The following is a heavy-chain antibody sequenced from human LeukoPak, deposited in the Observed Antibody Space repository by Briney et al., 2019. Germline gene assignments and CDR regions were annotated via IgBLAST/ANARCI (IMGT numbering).Heavy chain of an antibody. Sequence: ASVKVSCKAPGYTFTSYDINWVRQATGQGLEWMGWMNPNSGNTGYAQKFQGRVTMTRNTSISTAYMELSSLRSEDTAVYYCAREGGTTTWFDPWGQGTLVTVSS. CDR1: GYTFTSYD. D-gene: IGHD1-7*01. CDR3: AREGGTTTWFDP. J-gene: IGHJ5*02. V-gene: IGHV1-8*01. CDR2: MNPNSGNT.